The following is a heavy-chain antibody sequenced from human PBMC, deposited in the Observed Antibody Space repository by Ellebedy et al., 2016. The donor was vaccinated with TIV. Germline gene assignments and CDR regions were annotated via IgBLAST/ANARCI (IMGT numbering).Heavy chain of an antibody. CDR2: ITNSGSGGIT. D-gene: IGHD2-15*01. CDR1: GFTFGNYA. V-gene: IGHV3-23*01. CDR3: AKFRGLGGFYYYYMDV. Sequence: GGSLRLXXAASGFTFGNYAMTWVRQAPGKGLEWVSAITNSGSGGITYYADSVKGRFTISRDNYKNTLFLQMNSLRVEDTAIYYCAKFRGLGGFYYYYMDVWGKGTTVTVSS. J-gene: IGHJ6*03.